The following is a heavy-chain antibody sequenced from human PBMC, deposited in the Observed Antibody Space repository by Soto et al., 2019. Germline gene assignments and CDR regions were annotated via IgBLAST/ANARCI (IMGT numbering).Heavy chain of an antibody. Sequence: ETLSLTCPVSGASISSYYWSWIRQPPGKGLEWIGYIYYSGSTNYNPSLKSRVTISVDTSKNQFSLKLSSVTAADTAVYYCARASGYTNYYYYGMDVWGQGTKVTVYS. CDR2: IYYSGST. J-gene: IGHJ6*02. D-gene: IGHD3-22*01. V-gene: IGHV4-59*01. CDR1: GASISSYY. CDR3: ARASGYTNYYYYGMDV.